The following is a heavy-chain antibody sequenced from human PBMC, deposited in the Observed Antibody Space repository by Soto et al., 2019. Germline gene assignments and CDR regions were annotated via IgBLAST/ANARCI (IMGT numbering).Heavy chain of an antibody. V-gene: IGHV3-7*01. CDR2: IKQDGGEK. CDR1: AFTFSRYW. Sequence: EVQLVESGGGLVQPGGSLRLSCAASAFTFSRYWLTWVRQAPGKGLERVANIKQDGGEKYYVDSVKGRFTISRDNAKNSLFLEMNSLRAEDTAVYYCARDLRYDAFDIWGQGTMVTVSS. J-gene: IGHJ3*02. CDR3: ARDLRYDAFDI.